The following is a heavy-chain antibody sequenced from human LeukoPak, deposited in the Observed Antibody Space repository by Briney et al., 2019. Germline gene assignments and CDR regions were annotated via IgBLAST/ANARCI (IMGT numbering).Heavy chain of an antibody. V-gene: IGHV1-8*03. J-gene: IGHJ6*03. CDR1: GYTFTSYD. CDR3: ARVAGPDGGAYPDRYYYYYMDV. Sequence: ASVKVSCKASGYTFTSYDINWVRQATGQGLEWMGWMSPNSGNTGYAQKFQGRVTITRNTSISTAYMELSSLRSEDTAVYYCARVAGPDGGAYPDRYYYYYMDVWGKGTTVTVSS. D-gene: IGHD4-23*01. CDR2: MSPNSGNT.